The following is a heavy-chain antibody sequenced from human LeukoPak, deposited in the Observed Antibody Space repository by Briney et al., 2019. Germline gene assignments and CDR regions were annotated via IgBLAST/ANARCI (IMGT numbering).Heavy chain of an antibody. V-gene: IGHV4-30-4*01. D-gene: IGHD6-13*01. CDR2: IYYTGTT. CDR1: GDSFGSGHYY. Sequence: PSQTLSLTCTVSGDSFGSGHYYWSWIRQSPGKGLEWIGYIYYTGTTYYNPSLESRITISIDTSGNQFSLKLRSVTAADTAMYYCARHLSTPAAGFDYWGQGTRVTVSS. CDR3: ARHLSTPAAGFDY. J-gene: IGHJ4*02.